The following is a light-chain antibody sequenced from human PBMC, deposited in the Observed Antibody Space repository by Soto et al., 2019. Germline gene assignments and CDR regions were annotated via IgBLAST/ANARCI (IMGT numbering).Light chain of an antibody. CDR3: CSYGGSRAV. Sequence: QSALTQPASVSGSPGQXITISCTGTSSDVGSHNLVSWYQQHPGQAPKLMIYEVSKRPLGVSARFSASKSGNTASLTISGLQAEDEADYYCCSYGGSRAVFGGGTQLTVL. CDR1: SSDVGSHNL. CDR2: EVS. J-gene: IGLJ7*01. V-gene: IGLV2-23*02.